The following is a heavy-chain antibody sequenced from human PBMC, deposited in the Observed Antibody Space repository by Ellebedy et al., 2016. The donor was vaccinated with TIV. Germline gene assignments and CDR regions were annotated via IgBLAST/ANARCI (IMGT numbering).Heavy chain of an antibody. J-gene: IGHJ5*01. CDR1: GGSLSRSSYY. CDR3: ARNPPTYNWVDS. CDR2: FYYSGDT. V-gene: IGHV4-39*01. Sequence: PSETLSLTCTVSGGSLSRSSYYWGWFRQPPGKGLEWIGNFYYSGDTDYNPSLKSRVTISVDTSKNQFSLKLRSVTAADTAVYYCARNPPTYNWVDSWGQGTLVTVSS.